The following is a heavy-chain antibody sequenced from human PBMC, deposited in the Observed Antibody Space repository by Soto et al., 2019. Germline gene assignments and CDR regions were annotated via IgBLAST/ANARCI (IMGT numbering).Heavy chain of an antibody. CDR1: WGSISRRNW. J-gene: IGHJ3*02. CDR3: ARDRYDSSGYVIIDAFDI. D-gene: IGHD3-22*01. CDR2: IYHSGST. V-gene: IGHV4-4*02. Sequence: SEALALTCGGSWGSISRRNWVSWGRQPAGKGLEGIGEIYHSGSTNYNPSLKSRVTISVDKSKNQFSLKLSSVTAADTAVYYCARDRYDSSGYVIIDAFDIWGQGTMVT.